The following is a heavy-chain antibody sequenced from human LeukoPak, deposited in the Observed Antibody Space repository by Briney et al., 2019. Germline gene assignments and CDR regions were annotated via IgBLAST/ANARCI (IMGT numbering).Heavy chain of an antibody. D-gene: IGHD4-17*01. CDR3: ARRVRAVTVYYYYYMDV. CDR2: IFHSGDV. CDR1: GYSIISDYF. Sequence: PSETLSLTCIVSGYSIISDYFWGWVRQPPGKGPEWIGSIFHSGDVYYNPSLTSRVTLSVDPSKNQFSLKLSSVTAADTAVYYCARRVRAVTVYYYYYMDVWGKGTTVTISS. V-gene: IGHV4-38-2*02. J-gene: IGHJ6*03.